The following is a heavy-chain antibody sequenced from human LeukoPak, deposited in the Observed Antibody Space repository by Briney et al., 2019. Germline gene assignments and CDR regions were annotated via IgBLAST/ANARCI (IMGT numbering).Heavy chain of an antibody. Sequence: GGSLRLSCAASGFTVSSYAMSWVRQAPGKGLEWVSSIGGSGGSTYYADSVKGRFTISRDNSKNTLYLQMNSLRAEDTAVYYCAKVETAAAATLRGFDYWGQGTLVTVSP. CDR3: AKVETAAAATLRGFDY. D-gene: IGHD6-13*01. V-gene: IGHV3-23*01. J-gene: IGHJ4*02. CDR2: IGGSGGST. CDR1: GFTVSSYA.